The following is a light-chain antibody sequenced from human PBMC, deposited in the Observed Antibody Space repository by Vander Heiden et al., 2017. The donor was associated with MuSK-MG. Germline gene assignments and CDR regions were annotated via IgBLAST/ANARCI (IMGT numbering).Light chain of an antibody. Sequence: SPATLSLSPGERATLSCRASQSVSSYLAWYQQKPGQAPRLLIYDASNRATGIPARFSGSGSGTDFTLTISSREPEDFAVYYCQQRSNWPSYTFGQGTKLEIK. CDR2: DAS. CDR3: QQRSNWPSYT. V-gene: IGKV3-11*01. J-gene: IGKJ2*01. CDR1: QSVSSY.